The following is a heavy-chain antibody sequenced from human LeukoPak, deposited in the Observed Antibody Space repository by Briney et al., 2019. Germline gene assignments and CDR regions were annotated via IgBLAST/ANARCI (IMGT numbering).Heavy chain of an antibody. V-gene: IGHV4-34*01. CDR1: GGSFSGYY. CDR2: INHSGST. CDR3: ARVGYYYDSHLGFDP. Sequence: SETLSLTCAVYGGSFSGYYWSWIRQPPGKGLEWIGEINHSGSTNYNPSLKSRVTISVDTSKNQFSLKLSSVTAADTAVYYCARVGYYYDSHLGFDPWGQGTLVTVSS. J-gene: IGHJ5*02. D-gene: IGHD3-22*01.